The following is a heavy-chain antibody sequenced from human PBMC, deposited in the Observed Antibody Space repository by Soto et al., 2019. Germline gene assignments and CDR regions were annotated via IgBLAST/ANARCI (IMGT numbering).Heavy chain of an antibody. V-gene: IGHV3-48*02. CDR1: GFAFNNYG. CDR3: ARDFGHGYYLDY. Sequence: GGSLRLSCTVSGFAFNNYGINWVRQAPGKGLEWVSYITDSSDTVHYADSVRGRFTISRDNAESSLYLQMNSLRDEDTAVYFCARDFGHGYYLDYWGRGTLVTVSS. CDR2: ITDSSDTV. J-gene: IGHJ4*02. D-gene: IGHD3-3*01.